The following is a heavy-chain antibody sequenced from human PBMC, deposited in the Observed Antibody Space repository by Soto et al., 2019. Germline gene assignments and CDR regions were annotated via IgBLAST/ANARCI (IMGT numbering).Heavy chain of an antibody. CDR1: GGSISSSNW. Sequence: LSLTCAVSGGSISSSNWWSWVRQPPGKGLEWIGEIYHSGSTNYNPSLKSRVTISVDKSKNQFSLKLSSVTAADTAVYYCASIAVAGTERYYFDYWGQGTLVTVSS. D-gene: IGHD6-19*01. CDR3: ASIAVAGTERYYFDY. CDR2: IYHSGST. J-gene: IGHJ4*02. V-gene: IGHV4-4*02.